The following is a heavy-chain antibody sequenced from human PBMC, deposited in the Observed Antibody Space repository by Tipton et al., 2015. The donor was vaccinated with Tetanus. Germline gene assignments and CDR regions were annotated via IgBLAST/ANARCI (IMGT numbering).Heavy chain of an antibody. CDR2: ITYSRTT. CDR3: ARLREIVSRSGWAFDY. CDR1: GGSLSTSH. J-gene: IGHJ4*02. D-gene: IGHD5/OR15-5a*01. Sequence: TLSLTCTVSGGSLSTSHWAWIRQPPGKGLEWVGKITYSRTTNYNSSLKSRVTISLDTSKKDFSVRLGSVTAADTAVYYCARLREIVSRSGWAFDYWGQGILVTVSS. V-gene: IGHV4-59*08.